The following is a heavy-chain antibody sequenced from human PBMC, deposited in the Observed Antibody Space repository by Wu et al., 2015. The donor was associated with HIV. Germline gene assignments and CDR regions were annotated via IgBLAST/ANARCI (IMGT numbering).Heavy chain of an antibody. V-gene: IGHV1-2*02. D-gene: IGHD6-13*01. Sequence: QVQLEQSGAEVQKPGASVKVSCKASGYTFTGHYIHWLRWAPGQGLEWMGWIHPNTGDTKYAQQFKGRVTMTRDTSIRTAYMELKTLRSDDTAVYYCASPQQLATSVFDHWGPGNPGPPSPQ. CDR2: IHPNTGDT. J-gene: IGHJ4*02. CDR3: ASPQQLATSVFDH. CDR1: GYTFTGHY.